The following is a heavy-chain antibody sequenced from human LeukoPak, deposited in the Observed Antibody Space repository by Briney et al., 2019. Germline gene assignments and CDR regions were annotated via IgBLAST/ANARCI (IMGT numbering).Heavy chain of an antibody. Sequence: GSLRLSCVASGFTFTGHSMHWVRQPPGKGLEGIGEINHSGSTNYNPSLKSRVTISVDTSKNQFSLKLSSVTAADTAVYYCARGWGGKIVVVVAATPVAHGAFDYWGQGTLVTVSS. V-gene: IGHV4-34*01. D-gene: IGHD2-15*01. CDR3: ARGWGGKIVVVVAATPVAHGAFDY. CDR1: GFTFTGHS. J-gene: IGHJ4*02. CDR2: INHSGST.